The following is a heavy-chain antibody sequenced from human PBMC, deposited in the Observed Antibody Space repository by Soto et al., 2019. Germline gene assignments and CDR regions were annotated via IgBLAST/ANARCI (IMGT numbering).Heavy chain of an antibody. CDR3: ARNWNYGYYYGMDV. CDR2: IYYSGST. CDR1: GGSVSSVSYY. J-gene: IGHJ6*02. D-gene: IGHD1-7*01. Sequence: TLSLTCTVSGGSVSSVSYYWSWIRQPPGKGLEWIGYIYYSGSTNYNPSLKSRVTISVDTSKNQFSLKLSSVTAADTAVYYCARNWNYGYYYGMDVSGQGTTVTVSS. V-gene: IGHV4-61*01.